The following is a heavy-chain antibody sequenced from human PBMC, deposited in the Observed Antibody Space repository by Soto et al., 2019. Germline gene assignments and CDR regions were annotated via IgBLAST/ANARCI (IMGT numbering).Heavy chain of an antibody. CDR1: GFTFNDYG. CDR2: NSWNRGSI. Sequence: ELQLVESGGGLVQPGRSLRLSCAASGFTFNDYGMHWVRHGPGKGLEWVAGNSWNRGSIGYADSVKGRFTISRDNAKTDMYLQRTRLSPEDTGLYSCVKDRGMWFRGLGKTIVYAFDIWGQGTMVTVAS. D-gene: IGHD3-10*01. J-gene: IGHJ3*02. CDR3: VKDRGMWFRGLGKTIVYAFDI. V-gene: IGHV3-9*01.